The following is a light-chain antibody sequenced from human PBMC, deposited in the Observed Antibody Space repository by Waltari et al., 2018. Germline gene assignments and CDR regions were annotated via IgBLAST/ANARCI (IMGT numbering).Light chain of an antibody. CDR1: QSVSSN. J-gene: IGKJ3*01. CDR3: QQYNNWPPSFT. V-gene: IGKV3-15*01. CDR2: GAS. Sequence: EIVMTQSPATLSVSPGERATLSCRASQSVSSNLAWYQQKPGQAPRLLLYGASTRATGIPARFSGSGSGTEFTLTISSLQSEDFAVYYCQQYNNWPPSFTFGPGTKVDIK.